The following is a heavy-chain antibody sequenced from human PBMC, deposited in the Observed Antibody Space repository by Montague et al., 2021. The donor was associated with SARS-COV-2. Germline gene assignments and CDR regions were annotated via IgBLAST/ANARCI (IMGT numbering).Heavy chain of an antibody. CDR1: GGSLSGFY. Sequence: SETLSLTCAVYGGSLSGFYWTWIRQAPGKGLEWVGEITHGDSTSXSPALKSRLTISLDTSKNQFSLKLDSVTAADTATYYCARSHDYRGNDYFDSWGQGALVIVSS. CDR3: ARSHDYRGNDYFDS. CDR2: ITHGDST. D-gene: IGHD4-23*01. V-gene: IGHV4-34*01. J-gene: IGHJ4*02.